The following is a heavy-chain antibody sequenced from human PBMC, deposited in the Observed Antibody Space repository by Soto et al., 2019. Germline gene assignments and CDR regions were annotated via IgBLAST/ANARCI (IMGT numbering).Heavy chain of an antibody. CDR3: PRDGWPDYDQRPGSYYYYGMDL. J-gene: IGHJ6*02. CDR1: GGTFSSYA. V-gene: IGHV1-69*06. D-gene: IGHD3-22*01. Sequence: GASVKVSCKASGGTFSSYAISWVRQAHGQVLEWMGVIIPVFGTANHAQKFQGRVTITSDKSTSTANMELRSLRSKXTSVNYSPRDGWPDYDQRPGSYYYYGMDLWSQGTRVTVSS. CDR2: IIPVFGTA.